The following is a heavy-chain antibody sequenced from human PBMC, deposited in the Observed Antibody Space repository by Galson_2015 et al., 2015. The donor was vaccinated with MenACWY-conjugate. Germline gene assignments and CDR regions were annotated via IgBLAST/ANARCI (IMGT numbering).Heavy chain of an antibody. Sequence: CAISGDSVSSDSAAWNWIRQSPSRGLEWLGKTYYRSKWYNDYAVSVKSRITINPDTSNNQFSLQLNSVTPDDTAVYYCVREGYYFDYWGQGTMVTVSS. V-gene: IGHV6-1*01. CDR1: GDSVSSDSAA. D-gene: IGHD5-12*01. CDR2: TYYRSKWYN. J-gene: IGHJ4*03. CDR3: VREGYYFDY.